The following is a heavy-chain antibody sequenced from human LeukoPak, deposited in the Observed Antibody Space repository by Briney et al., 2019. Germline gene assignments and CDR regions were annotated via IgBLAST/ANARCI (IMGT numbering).Heavy chain of an antibody. Sequence: LSLTCSVSVGSMSRGDYSWSRVPRPPGEGVVWYEYIYNSGSTYYNPSLKSRVTISVDRSKNQFSLKLSSVAAADTAVYYCARARVVPAAFQFDSWGQGTGVTVSS. CDR3: ARARVVPAAFQFDS. V-gene: IGHV4-30-2*01. J-gene: IGHJ5*01. CDR2: IYNSGST. D-gene: IGHD2-2*01. CDR1: VGSMSRGDYS.